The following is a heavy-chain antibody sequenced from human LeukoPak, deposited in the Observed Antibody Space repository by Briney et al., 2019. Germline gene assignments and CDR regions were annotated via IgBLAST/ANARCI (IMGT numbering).Heavy chain of an antibody. CDR2: ISSNGGST. CDR3: ASWTTAYEY. D-gene: IGHD4-17*01. J-gene: IGHJ4*02. CDR1: GFPFSSYA. V-gene: IGHV3-64*02. Sequence: PGGSLRLSCAASGFPFSSYAMHWVRQAPGKGLEYVSAISSNGGSTFYADSVKGRFTISRDNSKSTLYLQMGSLRAEDMAVYYCASWTTAYEYWGQGTLVTVSA.